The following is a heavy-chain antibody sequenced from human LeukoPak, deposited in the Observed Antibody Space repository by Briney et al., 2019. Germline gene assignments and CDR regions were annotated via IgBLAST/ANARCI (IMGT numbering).Heavy chain of an antibody. CDR1: GFTVITND. Sequence: GGSLRLSGAAPGFTVITNDMTWVRQAPGKGLDWVSVPYSDGNTKYADSVQDRFTISRDNSKNTLYLEMNSLSPADKAVYYCARGVEPLAANTLAYWGQGTLVTVSS. J-gene: IGHJ4*02. CDR2: PYSDGNT. D-gene: IGHD1-14*01. CDR3: ARGVEPLAANTLAY. V-gene: IGHV3-53*01.